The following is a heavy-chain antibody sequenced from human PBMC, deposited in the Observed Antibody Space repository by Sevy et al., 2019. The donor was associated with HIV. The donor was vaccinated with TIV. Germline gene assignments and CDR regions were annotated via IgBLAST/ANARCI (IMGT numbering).Heavy chain of an antibody. CDR2: FDPEDGET. D-gene: IGHD3-22*01. CDR1: GYTLTELS. CDR3: TTMEYYHNIIGYSSGDY. V-gene: IGHV1-24*01. J-gene: IGHJ4*02. Sequence: GSVKVSCKVSGYTLTELSMHWVLQAPGKGLEWMGGFDPEDGETLYAQKFQGRVTMTEDTSTDTAYMELSSLRSEDTAVYYCTTMEYYHNIIGYSSGDYWGQGTLVTVSS.